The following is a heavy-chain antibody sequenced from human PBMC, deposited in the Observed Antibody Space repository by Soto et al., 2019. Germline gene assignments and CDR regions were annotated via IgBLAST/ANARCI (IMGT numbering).Heavy chain of an antibody. D-gene: IGHD3-10*01. CDR1: GGSISSGDYY. J-gene: IGHJ6*02. V-gene: IGHV4-30-4*01. CDR3: ARDGYGSGSYGPDYYYGMDV. CDR2: IYYSGST. Sequence: QVQLQESGPGLVKPSQTLSLTCTVSGGSISSGDYYWSWIRQPPGKGLEWIGYIYYSGSTYYNPSLKSRVTISVDTSKNQFSLKLSSVTAADTAVYYCARDGYGSGSYGPDYYYGMDVWGQGTTVTVSS.